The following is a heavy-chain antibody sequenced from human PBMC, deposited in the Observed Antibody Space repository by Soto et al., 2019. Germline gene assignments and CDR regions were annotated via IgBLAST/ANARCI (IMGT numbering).Heavy chain of an antibody. CDR3: VLRTVDDPVEFDY. J-gene: IGHJ4*02. D-gene: IGHD1-1*01. V-gene: IGHV3-23*01. CDR1: GFTFSSYV. CDR2: ISDSGGTT. Sequence: GGSLRLSCAASGFTFSSYVMIWVRQAPGKGLEWVSVISDSGGTTYYADSVKGRFTISRDNSKNTLYLQMSSLRAEDTAVYYCVLRTVDDPVEFDYWGQGTLVTVSS.